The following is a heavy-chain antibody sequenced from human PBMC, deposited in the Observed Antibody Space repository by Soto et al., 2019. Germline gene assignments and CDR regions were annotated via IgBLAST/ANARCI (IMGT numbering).Heavy chain of an antibody. CDR3: ATPGYDSSGYYLRSYYYYGMDV. CDR1: GFTFTSYD. Sequence: QVQLVQSGAEVKKPGASVRVSCKTSGFTFTSYDISWVRQAPGQGLEWLGWISSYNGNTDYAQKVQDRVTLTTDKSTTTVYMELRSLRSDDTALYYCATPGYDSSGYYLRSYYYYGMDVWGQGTTVTVSS. J-gene: IGHJ6*02. D-gene: IGHD3-22*01. V-gene: IGHV1-18*04. CDR2: ISSYNGNT.